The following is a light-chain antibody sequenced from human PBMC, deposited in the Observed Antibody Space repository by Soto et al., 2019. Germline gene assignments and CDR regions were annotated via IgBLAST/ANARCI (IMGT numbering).Light chain of an antibody. V-gene: IGKV3-11*01. CDR1: QSIGSY. Sequence: EILLTQSPATLSLSPGERATLSCRASQSIGSYLAWYKQKPGQAPRLLFFDASNRAAGIPARFSGSGSGTDFTLSISSLEPEDFAVYYCQLRSDWPSWTFGQGTKVEIK. J-gene: IGKJ1*01. CDR2: DAS. CDR3: QLRSDWPSWT.